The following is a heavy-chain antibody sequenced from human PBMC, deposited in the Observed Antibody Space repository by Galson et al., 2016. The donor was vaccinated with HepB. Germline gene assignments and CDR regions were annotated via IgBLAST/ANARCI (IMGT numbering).Heavy chain of an antibody. CDR1: GFTFDGYA. D-gene: IGHD6-13*01. CDR3: AKSGTFGAAGGWFDP. J-gene: IGHJ5*02. CDR2: ISWNSGNI. Sequence: FLRLSCAPSGFTFDGYAMHWVRQAPGKGLEWVSSISWNSGNIDYADSVKGRFTTSRVNAKSSLYLQMNSLRVEDTALYYCAKSGTFGAAGGWFDPWGQGTLVSVSS. V-gene: IGHV3-9*01.